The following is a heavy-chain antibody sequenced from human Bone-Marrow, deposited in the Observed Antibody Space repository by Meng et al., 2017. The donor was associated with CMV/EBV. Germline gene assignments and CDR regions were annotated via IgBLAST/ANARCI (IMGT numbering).Heavy chain of an antibody. CDR3: VRDWAH. V-gene: IGHV6-1*01. D-gene: IGHD7-27*01. CDR2: TYYRSRWFN. Sequence: LTCAISGDSVSSSSAAWNWIRQSPSRGLGWLGRTYYRSRWFNDYTLSVKSRIIINPDTFRNQFSLHLNSVTPEDTAVYYCVRDWAHWGQGTLVTVSS. CDR1: GDSVSSSSAA. J-gene: IGHJ4*02.